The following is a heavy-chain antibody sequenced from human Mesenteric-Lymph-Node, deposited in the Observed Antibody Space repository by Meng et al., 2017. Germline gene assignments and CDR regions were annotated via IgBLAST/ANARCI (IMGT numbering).Heavy chain of an antibody. Sequence: VQLVPSGAAVKKPGASFKVPCKASGYTFTGYYIHWVRQAPGQGLEWMGRINLNSGGTNYAQKFQGRVTMTWDTSISAAQMELSSLRSDDTAVYYCAAFYYESSGYFRADYWGQGILVTVSS. D-gene: IGHD3-22*01. CDR3: AAFYYESSGYFRADY. V-gene: IGHV1-2*06. J-gene: IGHJ4*02. CDR1: GYTFTGYY. CDR2: INLNSGGT.